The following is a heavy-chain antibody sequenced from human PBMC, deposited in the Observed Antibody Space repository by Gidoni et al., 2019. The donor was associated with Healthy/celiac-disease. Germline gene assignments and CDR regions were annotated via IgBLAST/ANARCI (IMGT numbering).Heavy chain of an antibody. CDR2: SYSGGST. D-gene: IGHD5-12*01. Sequence: EVQLVESGGGLVQPGGSLRLSCAASGFTVRSHYMSWARQAPGKGLEWVSVSYSGGSTYYADAVKGRFTISRDNSKNTLYLQMNSLRAEDTAVYYCAREWGGYSGYDDRYFDYWGQGTLVTVSS. V-gene: IGHV3-66*01. J-gene: IGHJ4*02. CDR1: GFTVRSHY. CDR3: AREWGGYSGYDDRYFDY.